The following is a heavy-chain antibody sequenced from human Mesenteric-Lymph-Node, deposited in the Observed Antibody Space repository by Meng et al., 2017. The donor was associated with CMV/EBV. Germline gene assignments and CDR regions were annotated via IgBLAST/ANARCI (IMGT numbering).Heavy chain of an antibody. Sequence: GESLKISCAASGFTFSAYTMSWVRQAPGKGLEWVSSIDRNSDYIHYADSVKGRFTISRDNAKNLVSLQMKSLRAEDTAVYYCARDPMDVWGQGTTVTVSS. CDR1: GFTFSAYT. CDR3: ARDPMDV. V-gene: IGHV3-21*01. J-gene: IGHJ6*02. CDR2: IDRNSDYI.